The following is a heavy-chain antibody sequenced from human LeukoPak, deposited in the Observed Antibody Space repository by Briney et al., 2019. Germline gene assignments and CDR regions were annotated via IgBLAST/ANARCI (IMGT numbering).Heavy chain of an antibody. CDR3: ARLMGPASSSKGDIDC. J-gene: IGHJ4*02. CDR1: GFSLNSQW. Sequence: GESLKISLKGFGFSLNSQWLGWGRQMPGKGLGWMGSIYPGDYYTRYSPSFQGQVHNSADKSLSHAYPQRSSLMASDTAMYYCARLMGPASSSKGDIDCWGRGTLVTVSS. CDR2: IYPGDYYT. D-gene: IGHD6-6*01. V-gene: IGHV5-51*01.